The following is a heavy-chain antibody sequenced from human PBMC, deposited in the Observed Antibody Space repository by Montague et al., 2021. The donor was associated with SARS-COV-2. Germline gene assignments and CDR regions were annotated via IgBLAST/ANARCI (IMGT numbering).Heavy chain of an antibody. Sequence: SLRLSCEASGFALSDYFMAWIRQAPGKGLEWLAYISHSSNTIAYADSVKGRFTISRDNANNSVHLHMTNLRVEDTAVYYFARPPTFYYESSGYYSNWGQGAQVTVTS. J-gene: IGHJ1*01. V-gene: IGHV3-11*01. CDR3: ARPPTFYYESSGYYSN. CDR2: ISHSSNTI. D-gene: IGHD3-22*01. CDR1: GFALSDYF.